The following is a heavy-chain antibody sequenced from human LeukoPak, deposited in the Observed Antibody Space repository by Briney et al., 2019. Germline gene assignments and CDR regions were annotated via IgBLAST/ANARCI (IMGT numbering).Heavy chain of an antibody. J-gene: IGHJ5*02. CDR3: ARRETYYDFWSGYYDTRAARNNWFDP. V-gene: IGHV4-34*01. Sequence: PSETLSLTCAVYGGSFSGYYWSWIRQPPGKGLEWIGEINHSGSTNYNPSLKSRVTISVDTSKNQFSLKLSSVAAADTAVYYCARRETYYDFWSGYYDTRAARNNWFDPWGQGTLVTVSS. CDR1: GGSFSGYY. CDR2: INHSGST. D-gene: IGHD3-3*01.